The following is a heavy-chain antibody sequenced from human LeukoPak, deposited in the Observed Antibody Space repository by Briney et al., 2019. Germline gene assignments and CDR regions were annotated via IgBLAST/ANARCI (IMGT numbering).Heavy chain of an antibody. CDR2: IRYDGSNK. CDR3: ARAYDYGGNSGGDAFDV. CDR1: GFTFSSYG. D-gene: IGHD4-23*01. Sequence: QAGGSLRLSCAASGFTFSSYGMHWVRQAPGKGLEWVAFIRYDGSNKYYADSVKGRFTISRDNSKNTLYLQVNSLRPEDTAVYYCARAYDYGGNSGGDAFDVWGQGTMVTVSS. V-gene: IGHV3-30*02. J-gene: IGHJ3*01.